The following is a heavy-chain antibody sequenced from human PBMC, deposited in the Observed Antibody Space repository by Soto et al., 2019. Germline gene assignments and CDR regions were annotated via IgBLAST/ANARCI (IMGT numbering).Heavy chain of an antibody. Sequence: EVQLVESGGGLVQPGGSLRLSCAGSGFTFSGYWMNWVRQAPGEGLEWVANIKQDGSERYYVYSVKGRFTISRDNAKNSLYLQMNSLRADDTAVYTSAEDYWGQGTHVTVSS. V-gene: IGHV3-7*01. D-gene: IGHD3-10*01. CDR2: IKQDGSER. CDR3: AEDY. J-gene: IGHJ4*02. CDR1: GFTFSGYW.